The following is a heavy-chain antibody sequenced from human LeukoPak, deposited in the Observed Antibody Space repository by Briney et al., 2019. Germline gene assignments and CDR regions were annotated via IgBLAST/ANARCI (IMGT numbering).Heavy chain of an antibody. CDR2: INHSGST. D-gene: IGHD6-13*01. J-gene: IGHJ5*02. Sequence: SETLSLTCTVSGGSISSSSYYWSWIRQPPGKGLEWIGEINHSGSTNYNPSLKSRVTISVDTSKNQFSLKLSSVTAADTAVYYCARAYSGILRWFDPWGQGTLVTVSS. CDR3: ARAYSGILRWFDP. CDR1: GGSISSSSYY. V-gene: IGHV4-39*07.